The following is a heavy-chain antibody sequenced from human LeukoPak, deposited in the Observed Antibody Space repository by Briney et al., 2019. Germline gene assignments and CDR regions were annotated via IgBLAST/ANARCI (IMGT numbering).Heavy chain of an antibody. J-gene: IGHJ4*02. CDR2: IYHSGST. Sequence: SETLSLTCAVSGGSISSSNWWSWVRQPPGKGLEWIGEIYHSGSTNYNPSLKSRVTISVAKSKKQFSLKLSSVTAADTAVYYCASRQRYCSSSTCPFDYWGQGTLVTVSS. CDR3: ASRQRYCSSSTCPFDY. V-gene: IGHV4-4*02. CDR1: GGSISSSNW. D-gene: IGHD2-2*01.